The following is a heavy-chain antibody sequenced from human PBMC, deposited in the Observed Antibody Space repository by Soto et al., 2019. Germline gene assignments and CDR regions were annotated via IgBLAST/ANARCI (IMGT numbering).Heavy chain of an antibody. CDR3: AREALTFNWNPPRYYYYGMDV. D-gene: IGHD1-20*01. CDR1: GGTFSSYA. Sequence: ASVKVSCKASGGTFSSYAISWVRQAPGQGLEWMGGIIPIFGTANYAQQFQGRVTITADKSTSTAYMELSSLRSEDTAVYYCAREALTFNWNPPRYYYYGMDVWGQGTTVTVSS. CDR2: IIPIFGTA. J-gene: IGHJ6*02. V-gene: IGHV1-69*06.